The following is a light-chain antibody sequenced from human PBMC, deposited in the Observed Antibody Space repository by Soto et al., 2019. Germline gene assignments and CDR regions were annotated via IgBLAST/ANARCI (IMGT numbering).Light chain of an antibody. V-gene: IGKV1-9*01. J-gene: IGKJ5*01. CDR1: QGIGSH. CDR2: TAS. CDR3: QQRNSYPIT. Sequence: DIQLTQSPSFLSASVGDRVTITCRASQGIGSHLAWYHQKAGKAPKLLIHTASTLQSGIPSRFSGSGSGTDFYRTISTLPPEDFAPYSCQQRNSYPITFGHGTRLEIK.